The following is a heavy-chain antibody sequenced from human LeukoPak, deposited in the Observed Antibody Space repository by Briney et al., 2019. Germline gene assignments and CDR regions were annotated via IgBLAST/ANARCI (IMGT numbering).Heavy chain of an antibody. CDR1: GGTFSSYA. V-gene: IGHV1-69*13. CDR2: IIPIFGTA. CDR3: AKESVGAYCGGDCYSSFDY. D-gene: IGHD2-21*02. Sequence: SVKVSCKASGGTFSSYAISWVRQAPGQGLEWMGGIIPIFGTANYAQKFQGRVTITADESTSTAYMELSSLRSEDTAVYYCAKESVGAYCGGDCYSSFDYWGQGTLVTVSS. J-gene: IGHJ4*02.